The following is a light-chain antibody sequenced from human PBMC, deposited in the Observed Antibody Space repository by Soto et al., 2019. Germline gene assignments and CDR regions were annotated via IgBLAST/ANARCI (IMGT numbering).Light chain of an antibody. CDR3: QQRYNWPLS. Sequence: IVLTQSPATLSLSPGERATLSCRASQGVVNHLDWFEQKPGQAPRLLIYEISNRATGVPTRFSGSGSGTEFTLTISSLEPGDFAFYYCQQRYNWPLSFGGGTKVEIK. V-gene: IGKV3-11*01. J-gene: IGKJ4*01. CDR2: EIS. CDR1: QGVVNH.